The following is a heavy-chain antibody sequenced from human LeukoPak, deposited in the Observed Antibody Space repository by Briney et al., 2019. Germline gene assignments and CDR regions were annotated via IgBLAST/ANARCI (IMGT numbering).Heavy chain of an antibody. J-gene: IGHJ4*02. CDR1: GFTFSDYY. CDR3: GIRDTSDYYVF. CDR2: TGSNGVT. Sequence: PGGSLRLSCVASGFTFSDYYMTWIRQAPGQGLEWVSATGSNGVTYYADSVKGRFTISRDNPKNALYLQMNGLRADDTAVYYCGIRDTSDYYVFWGQGTLVTVSS. D-gene: IGHD3-22*01. V-gene: IGHV3-69-1*01.